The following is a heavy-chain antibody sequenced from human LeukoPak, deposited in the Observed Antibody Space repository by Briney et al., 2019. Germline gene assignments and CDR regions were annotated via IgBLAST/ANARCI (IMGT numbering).Heavy chain of an antibody. CDR3: ARDKAAAATFDP. J-gene: IGHJ5*02. CDR1: GGSISSGGYY. V-gene: IGHV4-31*03. CDR2: IYYSGST. Sequence: SETLSLTRTVSGGSISSGGYYWSWIRQHPGKGLEWIGYIYYSGSTYYNPSLKSRVTISVDTSKNQFSLKLSSVTAADTAVYYCARDKAAAATFDPWGQGTLVTVSS. D-gene: IGHD2-2*01.